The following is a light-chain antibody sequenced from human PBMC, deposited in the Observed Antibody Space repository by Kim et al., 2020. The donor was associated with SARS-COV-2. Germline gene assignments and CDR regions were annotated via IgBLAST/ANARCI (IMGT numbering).Light chain of an antibody. J-gene: IGKJ2*01. CDR2: LPS. CDR1: QPVLYGSNDKIY. V-gene: IGKV4-1*01. Sequence: TTTVHCHSSQPVLYGSNDKIYLASYQQKPGQPLQVLISLPSTRESGVTDRFSAGVSETDFTLTFSCLQAEDLALYSSLQYYTSAYSFGQGTKLGI. CDR3: LQYYTSAYS.